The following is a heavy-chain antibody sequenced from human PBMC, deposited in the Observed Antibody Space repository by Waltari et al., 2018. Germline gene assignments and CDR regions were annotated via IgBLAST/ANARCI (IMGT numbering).Heavy chain of an antibody. CDR1: VASFSGYY. D-gene: IGHD3-3*01. V-gene: IGHV4-34*01. CDR3: ARANTIFGVIRTWYYMDV. CDR2: INHSGRT. Sequence: QVQLQQWGAGLLKPSETLSPTCVVPVASFSGYYWSWIRHPPGKGLQWIGEINHSGRTNYNPSLKSRVTISIDTSKIQFSLKLRSVTVADTAVYYCARANTIFGVIRTWYYMDVWGKGTPVTVSS. J-gene: IGHJ6*03.